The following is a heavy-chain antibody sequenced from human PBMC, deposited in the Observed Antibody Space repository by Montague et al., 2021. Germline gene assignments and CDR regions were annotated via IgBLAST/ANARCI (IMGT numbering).Heavy chain of an antibody. CDR2: VYYRGST. CDR1: GGSISSSPFY. Sequence: SETLSLTCTVSGGSISSSPFYWGWIRQSPGKGLEWIGSVYYRGSTYYNPSLKSRVTIFIDTSKKKFSLKLTSVTAADTAVYFCARQTVVSPHFDYWGQGTRVTVSS. J-gene: IGHJ4*02. V-gene: IGHV4-39*01. D-gene: IGHD4-23*01. CDR3: ARQTVVSPHFDY.